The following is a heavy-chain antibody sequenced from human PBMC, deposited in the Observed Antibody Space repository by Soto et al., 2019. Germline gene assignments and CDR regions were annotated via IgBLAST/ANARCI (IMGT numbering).Heavy chain of an antibody. CDR2: IFHGGST. J-gene: IGHJ4*02. V-gene: IGHV4-4*02. D-gene: IGHD1-26*01. Sequence: SETLSLTCAVSGASIRSNNWWSWVRQPPGKGLEWIGEIFHGGSTYYNPSLKTRLTISVDKSKNQFSLNLTSVTATDTAVYYCARVYSGSYSDSWGRGTLVTVSS. CDR1: GASIRSNNW. CDR3: ARVYSGSYSDS.